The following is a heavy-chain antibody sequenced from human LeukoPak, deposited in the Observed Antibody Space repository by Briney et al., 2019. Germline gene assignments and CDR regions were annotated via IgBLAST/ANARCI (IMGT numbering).Heavy chain of an antibody. D-gene: IGHD3-10*01. V-gene: IGHV3-23*01. Sequence: GGSLRLSCAASGFTFSSYAMHWVRQAPGKGLEWVSSFSGGSGNTYYADSVKGRFTTSRDNSQNTLYLQMSSLRAEDTAIYYCAKDQYIYGSSPFDFWGQGTLVTVSS. J-gene: IGHJ4*02. CDR2: FSGGSGNT. CDR3: AKDQYIYGSSPFDF. CDR1: GFTFSSYA.